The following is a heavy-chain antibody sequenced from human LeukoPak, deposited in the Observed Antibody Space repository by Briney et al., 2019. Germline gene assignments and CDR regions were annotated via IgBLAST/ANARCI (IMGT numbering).Heavy chain of an antibody. CDR3: ATGYYEPFAT. V-gene: IGHV4-59*02. Sequence: PSETQSLTCTFSGASVNSYYWDWLRQTPGKGLEWIGYISDTGKTDSNPSLKSRVSISLGPANKQFSLRLRSVTAADSAVYYCATGYYEPFATWGPGILVTVSS. D-gene: IGHD3-3*01. CDR1: GASVNSYY. J-gene: IGHJ5*02. CDR2: ISDTGKT.